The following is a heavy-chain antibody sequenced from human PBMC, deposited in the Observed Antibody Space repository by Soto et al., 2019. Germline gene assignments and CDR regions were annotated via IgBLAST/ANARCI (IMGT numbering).Heavy chain of an antibody. J-gene: IGHJ4*02. D-gene: IGHD2-8*02. CDR3: ARDKITGLFDY. V-gene: IGHV4-34*01. CDR2: INHSGST. Sequence: SETLSLTCAVYGGSFSGYSWTWIRQPPGTGLEWIGEINHSGSTNYNPSLKSRVTISVDTSRNQFSLKLTSVTAADTAVYYCARDKITGLFDYWGQGTLVTVSS. CDR1: GGSFSGYS.